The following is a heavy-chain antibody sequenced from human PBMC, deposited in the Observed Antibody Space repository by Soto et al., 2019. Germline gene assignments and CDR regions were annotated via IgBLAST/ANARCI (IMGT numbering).Heavy chain of an antibody. CDR2: IYHSGST. CDR3: ARLSITMVRGVTYYYYGMDV. Sequence: QVQLQESGPGLVKPSGTLSLTCAVSGGSISSSNWWSWVRQPPGKGLEWIGEIYHSGSTNYNPSLKSRVTISVDKSKNQFSLKLSSVTAADTAVYYCARLSITMVRGVTYYYYGMDVWGQGTTVTVS. J-gene: IGHJ6*02. V-gene: IGHV4-4*02. CDR1: GGSISSSNW. D-gene: IGHD3-10*01.